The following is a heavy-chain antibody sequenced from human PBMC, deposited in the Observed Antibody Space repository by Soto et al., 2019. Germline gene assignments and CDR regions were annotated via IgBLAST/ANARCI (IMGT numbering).Heavy chain of an antibody. Sequence: QVQLVESGGGVVQPGRSLRLSCAASGFTFSSYAMHWVRQAPGKGLERVAVISYDGSNKYYADSVKGRFTISRDNSNNTLYLQMTSLRAEDTAVYYCARDRRGLTGNPSGYYYGMDVWGQGTTVTVSS. V-gene: IGHV3-30-3*01. D-gene: IGHD1-20*01. CDR3: ARDRRGLTGNPSGYYYGMDV. CDR1: GFTFSSYA. CDR2: ISYDGSNK. J-gene: IGHJ6*02.